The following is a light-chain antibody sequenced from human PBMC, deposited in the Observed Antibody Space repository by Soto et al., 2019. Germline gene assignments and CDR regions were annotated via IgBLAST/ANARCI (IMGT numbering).Light chain of an antibody. CDR1: QSVSSK. V-gene: IGKV3D-15*01. CDR3: QQYGSPTT. J-gene: IGKJ5*01. CDR2: GAS. Sequence: ETVMTQSPATLSMSRGERATLSFRASQSVSSKLAWYQQKPGQAPRLLIYGASTRATGIPARFSGSGSGTEFTLTISSLQSEDFAVYYCQQYGSPTTFGQGTRLEIK.